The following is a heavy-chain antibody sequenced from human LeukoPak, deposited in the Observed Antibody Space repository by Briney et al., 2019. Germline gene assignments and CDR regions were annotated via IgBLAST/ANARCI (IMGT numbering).Heavy chain of an antibody. D-gene: IGHD3-3*01. CDR3: ARGVTIFQYYYYYYMDV. CDR1: GGSINSDSFY. J-gene: IGHJ6*03. CDR2: IYSSGST. Sequence: PSQTLSLTCTVSGGSINSDSFYWSWIRQPAGRGLEWIGRIYSSGSTNYNPSLKSRVTMSVDTSKNQFSLKLSSVTAADTAVYYCARGVTIFQYYYYYYMDVWGKGTTVTVSS. V-gene: IGHV4-61*02.